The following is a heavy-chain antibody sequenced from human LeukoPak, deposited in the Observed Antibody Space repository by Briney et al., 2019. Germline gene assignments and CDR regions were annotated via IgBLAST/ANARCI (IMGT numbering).Heavy chain of an antibody. V-gene: IGHV3-23*01. CDR1: GFTFSSYA. Sequence: GGSLRLSCAASGFTFSSYAMSWVRQAPGKGLEWVSVISGSGGSTYCADSVKGRFTISSDNSKNTLYLQMNSLRAEDTAVYYCARGPILTGYFNNWFDPWGQGTLVTVSS. D-gene: IGHD3-9*01. CDR3: ARGPILTGYFNNWFDP. J-gene: IGHJ5*02. CDR2: ISGSGGST.